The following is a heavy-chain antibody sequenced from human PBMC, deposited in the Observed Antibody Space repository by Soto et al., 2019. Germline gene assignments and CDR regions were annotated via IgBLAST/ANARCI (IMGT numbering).Heavy chain of an antibody. CDR2: IYPRDSDT. D-gene: IGHD3-3*01. Sequence: PGESLKISCKGSGYSFADSWIGWVRQMPGQGLEGVGIIYPRDSDTRYSPSFQGQVTLSVDKSVTTAYLQWSSLKASDTAIYYCAGAIFGVPGSVSHGMDVWGQGTTVTVSS. CDR1: GYSFADSW. CDR3: AGAIFGVPGSVSHGMDV. J-gene: IGHJ6*02. V-gene: IGHV5-51*01.